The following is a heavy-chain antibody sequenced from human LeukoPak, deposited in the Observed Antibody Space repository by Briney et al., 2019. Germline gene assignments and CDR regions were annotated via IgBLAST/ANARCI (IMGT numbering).Heavy chain of an antibody. Sequence: GGSLRLSCAASGLTFNIYPLHWVRQAPGKGLEWVTLISYDGNKIYYADSVKGRFTISRDNSKNTLYLQMNNLRAEDTAVYYCAKDLRWAFDIWGQGTMVTVSS. J-gene: IGHJ3*02. D-gene: IGHD4-23*01. CDR1: GLTFNIYP. CDR3: AKDLRWAFDI. V-gene: IGHV3-30-3*01. CDR2: ISYDGNKI.